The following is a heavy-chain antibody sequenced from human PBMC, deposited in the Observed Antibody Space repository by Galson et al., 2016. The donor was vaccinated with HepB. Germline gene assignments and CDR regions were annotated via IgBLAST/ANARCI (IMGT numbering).Heavy chain of an antibody. CDR3: ARDNDYKIDY. CDR2: INQDGTDI. J-gene: IGHJ4*02. V-gene: IGHV3-74*01. D-gene: IGHD4-11*01. CDR1: GFTLGAYV. Sequence: SLRLSCAASGFTLGAYVMQWVRQVPGKGLEWVSRINQDGTDITYADSVKGRFTFSRDIAKNTVYLQMNSLRAEDTALYFCARDNDYKIDYWGQGTLVTVSS.